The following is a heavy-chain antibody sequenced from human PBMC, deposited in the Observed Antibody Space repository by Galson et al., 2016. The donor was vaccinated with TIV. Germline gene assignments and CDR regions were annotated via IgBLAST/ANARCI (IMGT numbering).Heavy chain of an antibody. CDR3: AHRHMTLSTGSVVLFI. Sequence: PALVKPTQTLTLTCTFSGFSLSTSGVGVGWIRQPQGKALEWLGLIYWDDDKRYSPSLKSRLTITKDTSKNQVVLTMTNMDPVDTATYYCAHRHMTLSTGSVVLFIWGQGNRVTVSS. D-gene: IGHD3-9*01. V-gene: IGHV2-5*02. J-gene: IGHJ3*02. CDR1: GFSLSTSGVG. CDR2: IYWDDDK.